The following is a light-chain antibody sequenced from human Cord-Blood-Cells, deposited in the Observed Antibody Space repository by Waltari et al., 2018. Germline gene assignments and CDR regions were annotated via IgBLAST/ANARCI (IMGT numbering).Light chain of an antibody. J-gene: IGLJ3*02. V-gene: IGLV5-45*02. CDR2: YKSDSAK. CDR3: MIWHSSAWV. Sequence: QAVLTQPPSLSASPGASPSLPCTLRLGINVGTYRIYRYPQKPGSPPQYPLRYKSDSAKKQVSGVPSRFSGSKDASANAGILLISGLQSEDEADYYCMIWHSSAWVFGGGTKLTVL. CDR1: LGINVGTYR.